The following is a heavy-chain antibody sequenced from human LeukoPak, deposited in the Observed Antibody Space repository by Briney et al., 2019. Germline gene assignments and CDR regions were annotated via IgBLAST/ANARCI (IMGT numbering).Heavy chain of an antibody. CDR3: ARDCVGYYYDSSGYWT. CDR1: GFTFSSYS. D-gene: IGHD3-22*01. J-gene: IGHJ5*02. V-gene: IGHV3-21*01. CDR2: ISSSSSYI. Sequence: GESLRLSCAASGFTFSSYSMNWVRQAPGKGLEWVSSISSSSSYIYYADSVKGRFTISRDNAKNSLYLQMNSLRAEGTAVYYCARDCVGYYYDSSGYWTWGQGTLVTVSS.